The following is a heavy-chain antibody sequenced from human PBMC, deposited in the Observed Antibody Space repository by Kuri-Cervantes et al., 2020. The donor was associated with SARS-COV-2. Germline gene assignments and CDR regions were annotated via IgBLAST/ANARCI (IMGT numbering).Heavy chain of an antibody. Sequence: SVNVSCKASGYTFTSYAMNWVRQAPGQGLEWMGWINTNTGNPTYAQGFTGRFVFSLDTSVSTAYLQISSLKAEDTAVYYCARDHDFWSGYYYYYYMDVWGKGTTVTVSS. V-gene: IGHV7-4-1*02. CDR2: INTNTGNP. CDR1: GYTFTSYA. CDR3: ARDHDFWSGYYYYYYMDV. J-gene: IGHJ6*03. D-gene: IGHD3-3*01.